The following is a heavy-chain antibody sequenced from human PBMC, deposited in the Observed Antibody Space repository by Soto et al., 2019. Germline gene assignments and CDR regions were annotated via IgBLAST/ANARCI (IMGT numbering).Heavy chain of an antibody. V-gene: IGHV3-30*18. D-gene: IGHD1-26*01. CDR2: ISYDGSNK. Sequence: GGSLRLSCAASGFTFSSYGMHWVRQAPGKGLEWVAVISYDGSNKYYADSVKGRFTISRDNSKNTPYLQMNSLRAEDTAVYYCAKDRGGIVGATNFYYWGQGTLVTVSS. J-gene: IGHJ4*02. CDR3: AKDRGGIVGATNFYY. CDR1: GFTFSSYG.